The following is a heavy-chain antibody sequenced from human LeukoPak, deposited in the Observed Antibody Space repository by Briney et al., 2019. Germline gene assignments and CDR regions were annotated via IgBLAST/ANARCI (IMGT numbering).Heavy chain of an antibody. CDR1: GLPFSSPG. J-gene: IGHJ4*02. V-gene: IGHV3-33*01. CDR3: ARDKGTRSLDY. CDR2: IWFDGSNK. D-gene: IGHD2-2*01. Sequence: PGTSLRLACTASGLPFSSPGMHWVRQAPGKGLEWVAIIWFDGSNKYFADSVKGRFTVSRDNSKNTVYLQMNSLRAEDTAAYYCARDKGTRSLDYWGQGTLVTVSS.